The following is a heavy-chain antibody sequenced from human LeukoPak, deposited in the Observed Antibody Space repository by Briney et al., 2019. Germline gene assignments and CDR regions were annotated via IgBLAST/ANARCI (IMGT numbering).Heavy chain of an antibody. Sequence: GGSLRLSCAASGFTFDDYAMHWVRQAPGKGLEWVSGISWNSGSIGYADSVKGRFTISRDNAKNSLYLQMNSLRAEDTAVYYCASPHCTNGVCSYYFDYWGQGTLVTVSS. D-gene: IGHD2-8*01. CDR1: GFTFDDYA. CDR3: ASPHCTNGVCSYYFDY. J-gene: IGHJ4*02. CDR2: ISWNSGSI. V-gene: IGHV3-9*01.